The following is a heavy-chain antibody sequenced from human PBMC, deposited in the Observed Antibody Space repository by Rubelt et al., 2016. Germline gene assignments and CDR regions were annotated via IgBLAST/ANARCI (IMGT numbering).Heavy chain of an antibody. CDR1: SYS. Sequence: SYSMNWVRQAPGKGLEWVSYISSSSSTIYYADSVKGRFTISRDNAKNSLYLQMNSLRAEDTAVYYCARDGYCSGGSCSEFDYWGQGTLVTVSS. J-gene: IGHJ4*02. CDR2: ISSSSSTI. D-gene: IGHD2-15*01. V-gene: IGHV3-48*04. CDR3: ARDGYCSGGSCSEFDY.